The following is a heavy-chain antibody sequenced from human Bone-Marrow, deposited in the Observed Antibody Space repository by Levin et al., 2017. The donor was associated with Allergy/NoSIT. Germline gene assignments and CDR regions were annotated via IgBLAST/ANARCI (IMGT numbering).Heavy chain of an antibody. V-gene: IGHV2-70*11. CDR1: GFSLNTGRMC. Sequence: SGPTLVKPTQTLTLTCTFSGFSLNTGRMCVSWIRQPPGKALEWLARIDSDDDKYYSTSLKTRLTISKDTSKNQVVLTMTEMDPVDTAVYYCAWMPSSILAAFDYWGQGILVTVSS. D-gene: IGHD2-8*02. CDR2: IDSDDDK. CDR3: AWMPSSILAAFDY. J-gene: IGHJ4*02.